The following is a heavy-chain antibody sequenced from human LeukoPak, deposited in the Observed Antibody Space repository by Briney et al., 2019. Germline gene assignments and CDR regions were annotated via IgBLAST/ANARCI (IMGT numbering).Heavy chain of an antibody. CDR3: ARGGSAEYFQN. V-gene: IGHV1-2*02. D-gene: IGHD3-16*01. CDR1: GYTFTGYN. Sequence: ASVKVSCKASGYTFTGYNIHWVRQAPGQGLAWMGCINPNRGDTEYAQKFQGRVTMTRDTSITTAYMELSRLTSDDTAVYYCARGGSAEYFQNWGQGTLATVSS. CDR2: INPNRGDT. J-gene: IGHJ1*01.